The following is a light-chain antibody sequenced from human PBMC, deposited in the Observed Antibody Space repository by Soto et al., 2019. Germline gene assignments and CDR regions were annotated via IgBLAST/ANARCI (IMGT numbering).Light chain of an antibody. Sequence: QSVLTQPPSTSGTPGQRVTISCSGSSSNIGSNTVNWYQQLPGTAPKLLIYRNNQRPSGVPDRFSGSKSGTSASLAISGLQSEDEADYYCCSYAGSTTYVFGTGTKLTVL. CDR2: RNN. CDR3: CSYAGSTTYV. J-gene: IGLJ1*01. CDR1: SSNIGSNT. V-gene: IGLV1-44*01.